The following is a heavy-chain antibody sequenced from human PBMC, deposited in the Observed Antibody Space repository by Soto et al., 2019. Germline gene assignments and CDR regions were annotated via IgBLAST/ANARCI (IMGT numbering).Heavy chain of an antibody. CDR2: ISGYNGNT. D-gene: IGHD3-10*01. J-gene: IGHJ6*02. Sequence: QVQLVQSGAEVKKPGASVKVSCKASGYTFTGYGVSWVRQAPGQGLEWMGWISGYNGNTNYAQKLQGRVTMTTDTSTSTAYMELRSLRSDDTAVYYCARAGKYYYGSASPDYYGMDVWGQGITVTVSS. CDR1: GYTFTGYG. CDR3: ARAGKYYYGSASPDYYGMDV. V-gene: IGHV1-18*04.